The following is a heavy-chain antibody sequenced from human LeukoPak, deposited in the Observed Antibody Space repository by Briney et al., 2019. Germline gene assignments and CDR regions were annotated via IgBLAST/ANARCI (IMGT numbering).Heavy chain of an antibody. D-gene: IGHD3-3*01. V-gene: IGHV3-66*01. CDR2: IYSGGST. CDR1: GFTVSSNY. Sequence: GGSLRLSCAASGFTVSSNYMSWVRQAPGKGLEWVSVIYSGGSTYYEDSVKGRSTISRDNSKNTLYHQMNSLRAEDTAVYYCARGFDFWSGYLQAVWGQGTTVTVSS. CDR3: ARGFDFWSGYLQAV. J-gene: IGHJ6*02.